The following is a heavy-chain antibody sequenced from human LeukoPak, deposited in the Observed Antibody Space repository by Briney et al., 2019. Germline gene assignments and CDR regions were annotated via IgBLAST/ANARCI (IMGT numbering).Heavy chain of an antibody. CDR2: INGDGRST. J-gene: IGHJ4*02. V-gene: IGHV3-74*01. CDR1: GFTFSNYW. Sequence: PGGSLRLSCAASGFTFSNYWMHWVRQAPGKGLVWVSRINGDGRSTTYADSVKGRFTISRDNAKNTLYLQMNSLRAEDTAVYYCVLLSLTPGWGQGTLVTVSS. CDR3: VLLSLTPG. D-gene: IGHD3-10*01.